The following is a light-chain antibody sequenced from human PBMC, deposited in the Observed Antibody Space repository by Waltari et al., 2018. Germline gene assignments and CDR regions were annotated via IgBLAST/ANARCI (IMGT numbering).Light chain of an antibody. J-gene: IGLJ1*01. V-gene: IGLV3-1*01. CDR3: QAWDSGVAGV. CDR2: QDV. CDR1: ELEKKY. Sequence: SYDLTQSPSVSVSPGQTASITCSGDELEKKYVCWYQQKPGQSPVLVIYQDVRRPSELPVRLAGTNSGNTPTRTIGGAAPMDEALYYSQAWDSGVAGVFGHGTKVTVL.